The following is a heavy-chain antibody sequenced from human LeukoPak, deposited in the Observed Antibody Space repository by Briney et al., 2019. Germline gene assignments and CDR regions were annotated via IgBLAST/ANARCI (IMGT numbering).Heavy chain of an antibody. V-gene: IGHV1-69*13. J-gene: IGHJ3*02. CDR3: AREGEMATMEGAFDI. Sequence: GASVTVSCKASGGTFSSYAISWVRQAPGQGFEWMGGITPIFGSANYAQKFQGRVTITADESTSTAYMELSSLRSEDTAVYYCAREGEMATMEGAFDIWGLGIMVTVSS. CDR2: ITPIFGSA. CDR1: GGTFSSYA. D-gene: IGHD5-24*01.